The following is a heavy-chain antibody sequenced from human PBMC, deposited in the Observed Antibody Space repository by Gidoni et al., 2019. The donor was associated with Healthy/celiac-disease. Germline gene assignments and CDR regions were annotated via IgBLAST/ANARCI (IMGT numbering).Heavy chain of an antibody. D-gene: IGHD3-16*01. Sequence: QVQLVESGGGVVKPGRSLRLSCAASGFTFSSYGMHWVRQAPGKGLEWVAVIWYDGSNKYYADSVKGRFTISRDNSKNTLYLQMNSLRAEDTAVYYCARERNYDYVWGSGSMDVWGQGTTVTVSS. CDR2: IWYDGSNK. CDR3: ARERNYDYVWGSGSMDV. V-gene: IGHV3-33*01. CDR1: GFTFSSYG. J-gene: IGHJ6*02.